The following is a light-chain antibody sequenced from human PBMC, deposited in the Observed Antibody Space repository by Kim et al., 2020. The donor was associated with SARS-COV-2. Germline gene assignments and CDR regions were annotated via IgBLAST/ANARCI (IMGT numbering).Light chain of an antibody. J-gene: IGKJ4*01. CDR1: QSLSTH. CDR3: HFYNDWPLT. V-gene: IGKV3-15*01. CDR2: GAS. Sequence: EIVMTQSPAILSLSLGERATLSCRASQSLSTHLAWFQQKPGQAPRLLIYGASTRATGIPARFSGSGSGTEFTLTISSLQSEDLAVYYCHFYNDWPLTFGGGTKLEI.